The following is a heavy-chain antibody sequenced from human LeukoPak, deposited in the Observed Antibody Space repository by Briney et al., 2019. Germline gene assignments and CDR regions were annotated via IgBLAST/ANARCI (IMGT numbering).Heavy chain of an antibody. Sequence: GASVKVSCKASGYTFTAYYIHWVRQAPGQGLEWMGWFNPNSGGTNYAQKFQGRVTMTRDTSISTAYMELSRLRPDDTAVYYCARDRGVLTSRWYYYGMDVWGQGTTVTVSS. CDR1: GYTFTAYY. CDR3: ARDRGVLTSRWYYYGMDV. J-gene: IGHJ6*02. V-gene: IGHV1-2*02. D-gene: IGHD3-10*01. CDR2: FNPNSGGT.